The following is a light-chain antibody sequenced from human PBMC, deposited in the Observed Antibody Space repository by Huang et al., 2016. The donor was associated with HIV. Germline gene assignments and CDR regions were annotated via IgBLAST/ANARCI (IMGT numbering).Light chain of an antibody. CDR2: GAS. CDR1: QSVNDN. CDR3: QQYNKWPPWT. J-gene: IGKJ1*01. V-gene: IGKV3-15*01. Sequence: EIVMTQSPATLSVSPGERATLSCRASQSVNDNLAWYQQQPGQAPRRLMYGASTRATGSPARFSGSGSGTEFNLTISSLQSEDFAVYFCQQYNKWPPWTFGQGTKVEIK.